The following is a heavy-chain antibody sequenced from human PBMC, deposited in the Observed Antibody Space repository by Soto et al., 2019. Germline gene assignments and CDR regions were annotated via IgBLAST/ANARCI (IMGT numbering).Heavy chain of an antibody. CDR3: ARDLGYIYGYYYYYGMDV. Sequence: ASVKVSCKASGYTFTGYYMHWVRQAPGQGLEWMGWINPNSGGTNYAQKFQGRVTMTRDTSISTAYMELSRLRSDDTAVYYCARDLGYIYGYYYYYGMDVWGQGTTVTVSS. J-gene: IGHJ6*02. D-gene: IGHD6-13*01. CDR2: INPNSGGT. CDR1: GYTFTGYY. V-gene: IGHV1-2*02.